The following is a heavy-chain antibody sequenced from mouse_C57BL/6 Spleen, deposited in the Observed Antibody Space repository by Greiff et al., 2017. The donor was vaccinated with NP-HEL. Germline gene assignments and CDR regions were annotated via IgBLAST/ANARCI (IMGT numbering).Heavy chain of an antibody. V-gene: IGHV1-78*01. D-gene: IGHD6-2*01. J-gene: IGHJ2*01. CDR1: GYTFTDHT. CDR3: ASEGVVWVGY. Sequence: QVQLQQSDAELVKPGASVKISCKVSGYTFTDHTIHWMKQRPEQGLEWIGYIYPRDGSTKYNEKFKGKATLTADKSSSTAYKQLDSLASEDSAIYFCASEGVVWVGYWGQGTTLTVSS. CDR2: IYPRDGST.